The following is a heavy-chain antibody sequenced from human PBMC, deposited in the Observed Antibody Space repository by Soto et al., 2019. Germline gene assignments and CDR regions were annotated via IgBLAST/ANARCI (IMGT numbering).Heavy chain of an antibody. D-gene: IGHD3-10*01. CDR1: GFTFSSYA. CDR2: ISYDGSNK. CDR3: ARGVRNPVGYRSITMVRGVIITPPFDY. Sequence: QVQLVESGGGVVQPGRSLRLSCAASGFTFSSYAMHWVRQAPGKGLEWVAVISYDGSNKYYADSVKGRFTISRDNSKDTLDLEMDSLRAEDTAVYYCARGVRNPVGYRSITMVRGVIITPPFDYWGQGTLVTVSS. V-gene: IGHV3-30-3*01. J-gene: IGHJ4*02.